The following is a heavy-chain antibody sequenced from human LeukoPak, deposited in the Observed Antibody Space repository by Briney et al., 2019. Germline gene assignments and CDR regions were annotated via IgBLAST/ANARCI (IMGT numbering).Heavy chain of an antibody. CDR1: GGTFTNYA. CDR3: AKPEWPNTAINYYFDL. D-gene: IGHD2-21*02. J-gene: IGHJ4*02. V-gene: IGHV1-69*01. Sequence: VKVSCKASGGTFTNYAFTWVRQAPGQGREWMGGIIPVFGTTNYAQKFQGRVTITADESTTTAYMELRTLRSEDTAVYYCAKPEWPNTAINYYFDLWGQGTLVTVSS. CDR2: IIPVFGTT.